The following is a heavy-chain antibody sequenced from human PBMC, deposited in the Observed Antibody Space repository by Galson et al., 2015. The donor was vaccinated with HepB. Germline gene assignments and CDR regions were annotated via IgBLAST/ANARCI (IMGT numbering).Heavy chain of an antibody. D-gene: IGHD3-16*01. CDR3: AHRRPFVRGFDY. CDR2: IYWDDDK. CDR1: GFSLSTSGVG. J-gene: IGHJ4*02. Sequence: PALVKPTQTLTLTCTFSGFSLSTSGVGVGWIRQPPGKALEWLALIYWDDDKRYSPSLKSRLTITKDTSKNQVVLTMTNMDPVDTATYYCAHRRPFVRGFDYWGQGTLVTVSS. V-gene: IGHV2-5*02.